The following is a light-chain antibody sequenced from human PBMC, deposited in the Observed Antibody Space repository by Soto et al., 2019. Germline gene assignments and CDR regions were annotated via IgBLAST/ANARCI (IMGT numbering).Light chain of an antibody. V-gene: IGKV3-11*01. CDR3: QHRANWPLLV. J-gene: IGKJ4*01. CDR1: QSFGNY. CDR2: DTY. Sequence: EIVLTQSPATLSVYPGEGATLSCWASQSFGNYIAWYQQKPGQIPRLLISDTYNRAAGIPARFSGSGSGAAFSLIISSLEPADSAIDYSQHRANWPLLVFGGGTKVEIK.